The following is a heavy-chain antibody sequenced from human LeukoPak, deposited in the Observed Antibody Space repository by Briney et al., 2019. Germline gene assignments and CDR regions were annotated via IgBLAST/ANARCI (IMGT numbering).Heavy chain of an antibody. D-gene: IGHD1-26*01. CDR1: GGSISSISYY. CDR2: IYSSGST. CDR3: ARQGAVGATGFDY. J-gene: IGHJ4*02. V-gene: IGHV4-39*01. Sequence: PSETLSLTCSVSGGSISSISYYWGWIRQPPGKGLEWIGNIYSSGSTYNNPSLKSRVIISVDTSKNQFSLNLTSVTAADTAVYYCARQGAVGATGFDYWGQGTLVTVSS.